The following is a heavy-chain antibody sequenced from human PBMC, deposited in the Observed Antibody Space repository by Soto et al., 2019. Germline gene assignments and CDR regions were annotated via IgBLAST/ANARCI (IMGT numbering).Heavy chain of an antibody. Sequence: GGSLRLSCAAAGFTCGGYGVHWVRQAPGKGLVWVSRINSDGSSTSYADSVKGRFTISRDNAKNTLYLQMNSLRAEDTAVYYCARGYRAVDLDYWGQGTLVTVSS. V-gene: IGHV3-74*01. D-gene: IGHD6-19*01. J-gene: IGHJ4*02. CDR2: INSDGSST. CDR1: GFTCGGYG. CDR3: ARGYRAVDLDY.